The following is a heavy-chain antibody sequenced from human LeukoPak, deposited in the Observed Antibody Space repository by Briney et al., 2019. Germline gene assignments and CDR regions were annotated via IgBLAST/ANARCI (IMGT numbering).Heavy chain of an antibody. J-gene: IGHJ4*02. CDR2: IDWDDDK. D-gene: IGHD3-10*01. Sequence: KSGPTLVNPTQTLTLTCTFSGFSLSTSGMCVSWIRQPPGKALEWLARIDWDDDKYYSTSLKTRLTISKDTSKNQVVLTMTNMDPVDTATYYCARIRMVRGVGDFDYWGQGTLVIVSS. CDR3: ARIRMVRGVGDFDY. CDR1: GFSLSTSGMC. V-gene: IGHV2-70*11.